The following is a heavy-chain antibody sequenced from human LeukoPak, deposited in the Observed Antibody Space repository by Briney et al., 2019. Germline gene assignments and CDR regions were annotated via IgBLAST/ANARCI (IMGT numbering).Heavy chain of an antibody. CDR2: IYHSGST. D-gene: IGHD2-2*01. CDR3: SGSTSSPTMFDY. CDR1: GGSLSSVGYY. J-gene: IGHJ4*02. V-gene: IGHV4-30-2*01. Sequence: SQTLSLTCTVSGGSLSSVGYYWSWIRQPPGKGLEWIGYIYHSGSTYYNPSLKSRVTISVDRSKNQFSLKLSSVTAADTAVYYCSGSTSSPTMFDYWGQGTLVTVSS.